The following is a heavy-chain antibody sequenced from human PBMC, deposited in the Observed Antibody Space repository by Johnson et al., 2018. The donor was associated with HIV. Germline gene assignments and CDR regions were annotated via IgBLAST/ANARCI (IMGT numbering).Heavy chain of an antibody. Sequence: QMQLVESGGGVVQPGGSLRLSCATSGFTFSSYGMHWVRQAPGKGLEWVAFIRYDGFNKYFADSVKGRFTISRDNSKNTLYLQMNSLRAEDTAVYYCARDPRLGELKIDRRGYAFDIWGQGTMVTVSS. V-gene: IGHV3-30*02. CDR2: IRYDGFNK. CDR3: ARDPRLGELKIDRRGYAFDI. CDR1: GFTFSSYG. D-gene: IGHD3-16*01. J-gene: IGHJ3*02.